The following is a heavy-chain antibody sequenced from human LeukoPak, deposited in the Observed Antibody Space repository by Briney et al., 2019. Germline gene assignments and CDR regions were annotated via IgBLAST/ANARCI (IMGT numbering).Heavy chain of an antibody. Sequence: SETLSLNCGVSSGSLSGYSWGWIRQPPGKGLEWVGEISHSGITNYNASLKSRVTISLKKSESQFSLTLSSVTAADTAVYYCTRQSGTVTPIDYWSQGTLVTVSS. D-gene: IGHD4-17*01. CDR3: TRQSGTVTPIDY. V-gene: IGHV4-34*01. CDR1: SGSLSGYS. CDR2: ISHSGIT. J-gene: IGHJ4*02.